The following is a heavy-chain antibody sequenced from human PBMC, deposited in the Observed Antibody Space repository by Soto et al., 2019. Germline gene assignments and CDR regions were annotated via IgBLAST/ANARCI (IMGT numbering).Heavy chain of an antibody. CDR3: TKGYGASHSPFDY. CDR2: IYPNSGDT. J-gene: IGHJ4*02. D-gene: IGHD5-12*01. Sequence: ASVKVSCKASGYSFTGYYIHWLRQAPGQGLEWMGWIYPNSGDTKSAQKFQGRLTLTRDTSITTAYMELSSLRAEDTAVYYCTKGYGASHSPFDYWGQGTQVTVSS. CDR1: GYSFTGYY. V-gene: IGHV1-2*02.